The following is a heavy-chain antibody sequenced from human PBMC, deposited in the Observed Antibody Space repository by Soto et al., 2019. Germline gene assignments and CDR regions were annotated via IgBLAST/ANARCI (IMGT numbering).Heavy chain of an antibody. CDR2: ISWNSGNI. J-gene: IGHJ4*02. CDR1: GFTFDDYA. D-gene: IGHD6-6*01. Sequence: GGSLRLSCAASGFTFDDYAMHWVRQTPGKGLEWVSGISWNSGNIGYADSVKGRFTISRDNAKNSLYLQMNSLRAEDTAFYYCAKDIVDGSSSGVFDYWGQGTLVTVSS. V-gene: IGHV3-9*01. CDR3: AKDIVDGSSSGVFDY.